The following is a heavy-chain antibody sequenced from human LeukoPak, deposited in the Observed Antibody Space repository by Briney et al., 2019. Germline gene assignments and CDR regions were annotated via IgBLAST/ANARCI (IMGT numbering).Heavy chain of an antibody. Sequence: SVKVSCKASGGTFNSHAISWVRQAPGQGLQWMGRFIPIFGTADYAQKFQGRVSITTDASTSTAYMQLSSLRFDDTAVYYCARDLGITGTYDNHCFDYWGQGTLVTVSS. J-gene: IGHJ4*02. CDR2: FIPIFGTA. D-gene: IGHD1-20*01. V-gene: IGHV1-69*05. CDR1: GGTFNSHA. CDR3: ARDLGITGTYDNHCFDY.